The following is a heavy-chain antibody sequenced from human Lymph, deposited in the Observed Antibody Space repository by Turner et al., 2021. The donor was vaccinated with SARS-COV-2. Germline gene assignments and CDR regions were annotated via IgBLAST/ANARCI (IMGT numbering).Heavy chain of an antibody. CDR1: GYRFPTYW. J-gene: IGHJ4*02. Sequence: EVQLVQSGAEVKKPGESLKISCKGSGYRFPTYWIGWVRQMPGKGLEWMGIIYPGASDTRYSPSFQGQVTISADKSISTAYLQWSSLKASDTAMYYCARLPIARGYSGYDFYYFDYWGQGTLVIVSS. D-gene: IGHD5-12*01. V-gene: IGHV5-51*01. CDR3: ARLPIARGYSGYDFYYFDY. CDR2: IYPGASDT.